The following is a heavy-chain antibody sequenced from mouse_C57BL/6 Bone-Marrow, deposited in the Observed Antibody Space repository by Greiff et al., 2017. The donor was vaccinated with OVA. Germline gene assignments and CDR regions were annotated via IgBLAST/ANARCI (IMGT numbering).Heavy chain of an antibody. J-gene: IGHJ4*01. D-gene: IGHD2-4*01. CDR1: GYSITSGYY. CDR2: ISYDGSN. CDR3: ARPDYAYAMDY. V-gene: IGHV3-6*01. Sequence: EVQLQESGPGLVKPSQSLSLTCSVTGYSITSGYYWNWIRQFPGNKLEWMGYISYDGSNNYNPSLKNRISITRDTSKNQFFLKLNSVTTEDTATYYCARPDYAYAMDYWGQGTSVTVSS.